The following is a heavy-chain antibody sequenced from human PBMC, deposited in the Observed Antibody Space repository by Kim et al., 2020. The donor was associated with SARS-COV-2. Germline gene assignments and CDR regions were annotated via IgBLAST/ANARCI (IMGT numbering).Heavy chain of an antibody. CDR1: GYSFTSYW. Sequence: GESLKISCKGSGYSFTSYWIGWVRQMPGKGLEWMGIIYPGDSDTRYSPSFQGQVTISADKSISTAYLQWSSLKASDTAMYYCARLIPLCGGDCYSGFDYWGQGTLVTVSS. V-gene: IGHV5-51*01. D-gene: IGHD2-21*02. J-gene: IGHJ4*02. CDR3: ARLIPLCGGDCYSGFDY. CDR2: IYPGDSDT.